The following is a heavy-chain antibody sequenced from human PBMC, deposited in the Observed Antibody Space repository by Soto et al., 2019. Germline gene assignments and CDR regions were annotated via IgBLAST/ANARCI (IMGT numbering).Heavy chain of an antibody. CDR1: GSSIGSCY. D-gene: IGHD2-2*01. CDR3: ARVPHR. V-gene: IGHV4-59*12. J-gene: IGHJ5*02. Sequence: SETLSRTCTLSGSSIGSCYWSCIRQPPGKGLEWIGYIYYSGSTNYNPSLKSRVTISVDTSKNQFSLKLSSVTAADTAVYYCARVPHRWGHGTLVTV. CDR2: IYYSGST.